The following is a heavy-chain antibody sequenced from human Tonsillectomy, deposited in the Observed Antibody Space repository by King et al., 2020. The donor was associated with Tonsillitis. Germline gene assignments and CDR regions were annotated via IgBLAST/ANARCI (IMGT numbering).Heavy chain of an antibody. CDR1: GYTFTRFS. J-gene: IGHJ3*02. D-gene: IGHD3-16*01. V-gene: IGHV1-18*01. Sequence: QLVQSGAEVKKPGASVKVSCKASGYTFTRFSLNWVRQAPGQVLEWMGWISTYSGNTNYAQNLQGRVTMTTDTSTNTAYMELRSLRSDDTALYFCARERVDYDYVWGSYSPSAFDIWGQGTMVTVSS. CDR2: ISTYSGNT. CDR3: ARERVDYDYVWGSYSPSAFDI.